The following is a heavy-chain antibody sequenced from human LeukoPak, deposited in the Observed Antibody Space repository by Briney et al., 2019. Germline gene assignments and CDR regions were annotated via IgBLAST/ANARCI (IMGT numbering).Heavy chain of an antibody. J-gene: IGHJ4*02. V-gene: IGHV3-33*06. D-gene: IGHD3-10*02. CDR1: GFTFSSYG. CDR3: AKESRTYYYVY. CDR2: IWYDGSNK. Sequence: GGSLRLSCAASGFTFSSYGMHWVRQAPGKGLEWVAVIWYDGSNKYYADSVKGRFTISRDNSKNTLYLQMNSLRAEDTAVYYCAKESRTYYYVYWGQGTLVTVSS.